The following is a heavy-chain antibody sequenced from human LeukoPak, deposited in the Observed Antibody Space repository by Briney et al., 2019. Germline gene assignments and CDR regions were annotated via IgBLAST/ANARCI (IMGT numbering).Heavy chain of an antibody. D-gene: IGHD3-22*01. Sequence: ASVKVSCKASGYTFTSYGISWVRQAPGQGLEWMGCISAYNANTNYAQKLQGRVTMTTDTSTSTAYMELRSLRSDDTAVYYRATGTQKFYDSSGYYHLNDYWGQGTLVTVSS. CDR2: ISAYNANT. J-gene: IGHJ4*02. CDR1: GYTFTSYG. V-gene: IGHV1-18*01. CDR3: ATGTQKFYDSSGYYHLNDY.